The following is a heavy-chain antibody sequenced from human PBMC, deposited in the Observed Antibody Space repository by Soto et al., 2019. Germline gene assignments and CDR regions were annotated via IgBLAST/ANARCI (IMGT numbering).Heavy chain of an antibody. J-gene: IGHJ5*02. CDR3: ARKGGTGAAAEYNWFDP. CDR2: IIPIFGTA. Sequence: QVQLVQSGAEVKKTGSSVKVSCKASGGTFSSYAISWVRQAPGQRLEWMGGIIPIFGTANYAQKFQGRVTITADESTSTAYMELSSLRSEDTAVYYCARKGGTGAAAEYNWFDPWGQGTLVTVSS. V-gene: IGHV1-69*01. D-gene: IGHD6-13*01. CDR1: GGTFSSYA.